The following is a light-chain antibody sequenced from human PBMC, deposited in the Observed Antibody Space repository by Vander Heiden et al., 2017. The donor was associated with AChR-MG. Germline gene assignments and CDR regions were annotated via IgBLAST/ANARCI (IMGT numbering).Light chain of an antibody. CDR2: GAS. J-gene: IGKJ1*01. Sequence: EIVLTQSPGTLSLSPGERATLPCRASQRISSSYFAWYQQKPGQAPRLLIYGASSRATAIPDRFSGSGSGTDFALTISSLEPEDSAVYFCQQYTSSPWTFGQGTKVEIK. CDR1: QRISSSY. CDR3: QQYTSSPWT. V-gene: IGKV3-20*01.